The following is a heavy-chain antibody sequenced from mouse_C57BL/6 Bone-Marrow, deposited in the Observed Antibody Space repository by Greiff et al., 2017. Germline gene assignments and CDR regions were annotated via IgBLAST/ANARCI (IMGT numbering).Heavy chain of an antibody. CDR2: IDPSDSDT. V-gene: IGHV1-50*01. J-gene: IGHJ4*01. D-gene: IGHD1-1*01. CDR1: GYTFTSYW. CDR3: ARDGTVVARDWYYAMDY. Sequence: QVQLQQSGAELVKPGASVKLSCKASGYTFTSYWMQWVKQRPGQGLEWIGEIDPSDSDTNYNQKFKGKATLTVDTSSSTAYMQLSSLTSEDSAVYFCARDGTVVARDWYYAMDYWGQGTSVTVSA.